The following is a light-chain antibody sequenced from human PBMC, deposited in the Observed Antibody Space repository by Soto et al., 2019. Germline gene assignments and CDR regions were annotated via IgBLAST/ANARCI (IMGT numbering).Light chain of an antibody. J-gene: IGKJ4*01. CDR3: QPPSNWPLS. V-gene: IGKV3-11*01. CDR2: DAS. CDR1: QSVSSS. Sequence: EIVLTQSPVTLSLSPGERATLSCRASQSVSSSLAWYQQKPGQAPRLLIYDASNRATGIPARFSGSGSETGFNLPGSSPEPEDFASYYFQPPSNWPLSFGGRNKVEIK.